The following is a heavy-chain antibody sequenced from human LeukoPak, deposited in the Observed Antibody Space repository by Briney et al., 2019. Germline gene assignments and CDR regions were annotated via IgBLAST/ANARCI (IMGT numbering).Heavy chain of an antibody. J-gene: IGHJ4*02. CDR1: GGSISSSSYY. CDR2: IYYSGST. D-gene: IGHD3-10*01. CDR3: ARGDMVRGVFSY. Sequence: SETLSLTCTVSGGSISSSSYYWGWIRQPPGKGLEWIGSIYYSGSTYYNPSLKSRVTISVDTSKNQFSLKLSSVTAADTAVYYCARGDMVRGVFSYWGQGTLVTVSS. V-gene: IGHV4-39*07.